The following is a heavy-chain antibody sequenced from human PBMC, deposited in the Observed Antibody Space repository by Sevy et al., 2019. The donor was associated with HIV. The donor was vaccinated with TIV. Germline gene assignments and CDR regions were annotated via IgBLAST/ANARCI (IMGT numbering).Heavy chain of an antibody. J-gene: IGHJ4*01. CDR2: MSGRGDSR. V-gene: IGHV3-23*01. Sequence: SGSLRLSCVGSGFRFGSQAMSWVRQAPGKGLEGVSGMSGRGDSRGYAHSVKGRFTISRDNSKNTVYLQMNSLTAEDTALYYSAEDVPDQSRYDDFWSGSPCFDYWGRGILVTVSS. CDR1: GFRFGSQA. D-gene: IGHD3-3*01. CDR3: AEDVPDQSRYDDFWSGSPCFDY.